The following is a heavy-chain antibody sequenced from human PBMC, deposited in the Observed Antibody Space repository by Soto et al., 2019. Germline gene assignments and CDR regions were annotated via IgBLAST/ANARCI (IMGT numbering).Heavy chain of an antibody. CDR1: GFTFSSYE. Sequence: GGSLRLSCAASGFTFSSYEMNWVRQAPGKGLEWVSYISSSGSTIYYADSVKGRFTISRDNAKNSLYLQMNSLRAEDTAVYYCASVYCSGGSCYEGHWFAPWGQGTLVTVSS. CDR2: ISSSGSTI. D-gene: IGHD2-15*01. V-gene: IGHV3-48*03. J-gene: IGHJ5*02. CDR3: ASVYCSGGSCYEGHWFAP.